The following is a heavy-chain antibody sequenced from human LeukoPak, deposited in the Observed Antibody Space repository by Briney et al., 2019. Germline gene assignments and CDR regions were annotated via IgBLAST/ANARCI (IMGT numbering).Heavy chain of an antibody. Sequence: GGSLRLSCAASGFTVSSNYMSWVRRAPGTGLEWVSVIYSGGSTDYADSVKGRFAISRDNSKNMLYLQLNSLRAEDTAVYYCARVDYGSGSYFDYWGQGTLVTVSS. V-gene: IGHV3-53*01. CDR2: IYSGGST. CDR3: ARVDYGSGSYFDY. CDR1: GFTVSSNY. D-gene: IGHD3-10*01. J-gene: IGHJ4*02.